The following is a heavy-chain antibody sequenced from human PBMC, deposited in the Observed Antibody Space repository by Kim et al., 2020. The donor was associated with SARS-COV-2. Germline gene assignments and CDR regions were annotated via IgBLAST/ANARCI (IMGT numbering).Heavy chain of an antibody. CDR2: IIPIFGTA. V-gene: IGHV1-69*13. D-gene: IGHD4-17*01. Sequence: SVKVSCKASGGTFSSYAISWVRQAPGQGLEWMGGIIPIFGTANYAQKFQGRVTITADESTSTAYMELSSLRSEDTAVYYCARVKDYQDNWFDPWGQGTLVTVSS. J-gene: IGHJ5*02. CDR3: ARVKDYQDNWFDP. CDR1: GGTFSSYA.